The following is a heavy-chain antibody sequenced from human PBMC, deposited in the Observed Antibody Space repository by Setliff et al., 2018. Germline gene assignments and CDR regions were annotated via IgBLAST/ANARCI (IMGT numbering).Heavy chain of an antibody. CDR3: ASRRADYYGSGSYYMEY. Sequence: ASVKVSCKASGYTFTSYDINWVRQATGQGLEWMGWMNPNSGNTGYAQKFQGRVTMTTDTSTSTAYMELRSLRSDDTAVYYCASRRADYYGSGSYYMEYWGQGTLVTVSS. CDR2: MNPNSGNT. V-gene: IGHV1-8*02. J-gene: IGHJ4*02. CDR1: GYTFTSYD. D-gene: IGHD3-10*01.